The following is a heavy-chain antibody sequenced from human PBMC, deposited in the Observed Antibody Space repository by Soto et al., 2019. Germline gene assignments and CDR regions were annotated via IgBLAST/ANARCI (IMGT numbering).Heavy chain of an antibody. D-gene: IGHD4-17*01. J-gene: IGHJ5*02. CDR2: IYWDDDK. CDR1: GFSLSTSGVG. CDR3: AHRPANDYGDYVGWFDP. Sequence: QITLKESGPTLVKPTQTLTLTCTFSGFSLSTSGVGVGWIRQPPGKALEWLALIYWDDDKRYSPSLKSRLTITKDPHKNQVVLTMTNMDPVDTATYYCAHRPANDYGDYVGWFDPWGQGTLVTVSS. V-gene: IGHV2-5*02.